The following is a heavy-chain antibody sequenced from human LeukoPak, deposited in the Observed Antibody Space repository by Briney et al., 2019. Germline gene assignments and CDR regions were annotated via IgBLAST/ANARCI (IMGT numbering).Heavy chain of an antibody. V-gene: IGHV1-69*05. CDR1: GGTFSSYA. D-gene: IGHD3-3*01. J-gene: IGHJ5*02. CDR2: IIPIFGTA. CDR3: ARGGITIFGVVIQNWFDP. Sequence: GASVKVSCKASGGTFSSYAISWVRQAPGQGLEWMGRIIPIFGTANYAQKFQGRVTITTDESTSTAYMELSSLRSEDTAVYYCARGGITIFGVVIQNWFDPWGQGTLVTVSS.